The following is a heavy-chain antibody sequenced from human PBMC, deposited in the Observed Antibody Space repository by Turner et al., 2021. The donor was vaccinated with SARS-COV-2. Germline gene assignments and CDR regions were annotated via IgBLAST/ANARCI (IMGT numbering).Heavy chain of an antibody. D-gene: IGHD6-19*01. V-gene: IGHV3-33*01. CDR1: GFDFSSDG. CDR2: IGDDGRNK. CDR3: ARYKGEGICGWLSPGRSYDFDY. Sequence: VLMVESGGGVVQPARSLRLSCGAAGFDFSSDGMHWVRPAPGEGLEWVAGIGDDGRNKYYADTVKGRFTNSRDNSKSTLYLQMNSPSSEDYAVYCCARYKGEGICGWLSPGRSYDFDYWGQGTLVTVSS. J-gene: IGHJ4*02.